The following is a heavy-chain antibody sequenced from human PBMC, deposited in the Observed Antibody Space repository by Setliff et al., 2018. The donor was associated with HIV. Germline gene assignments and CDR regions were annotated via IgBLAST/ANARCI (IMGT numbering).Heavy chain of an antibody. D-gene: IGHD6-13*01. J-gene: IGHJ6*02. CDR3: ARGTRRDSSSCHRAYYYGMDV. V-gene: IGHV1-69*10. CDR2: IIPILGIA. Sequence: GASVKVSCKASGYTFTDYAMNWVRQAPGQGLEWMGGIIPILGIANYAQKFQGRVTITADESTSTAYMELSSLRSEDTAVYYCARGTRRDSSSCHRAYYYGMDVWGQGTTVTVSS. CDR1: GYTFTDYA.